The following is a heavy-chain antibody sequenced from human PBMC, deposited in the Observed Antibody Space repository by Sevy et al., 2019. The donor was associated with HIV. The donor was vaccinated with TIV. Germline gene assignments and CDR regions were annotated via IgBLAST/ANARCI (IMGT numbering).Heavy chain of an antibody. V-gene: IGHV3-74*01. J-gene: IGHJ4*02. CDR2: INSDGSGT. Sequence: GGSLRLSCAASGFTFSTYWMHWVRQVPGEGLVWVSRINSDGSGTTYAGSVKGRFTISRDNSKTTLYLQMNSLRVEDTAVYYGARVKIPAAEWGQGARVTVSS. CDR1: GFTFSTYW. D-gene: IGHD6-13*01. CDR3: ARVKIPAAE.